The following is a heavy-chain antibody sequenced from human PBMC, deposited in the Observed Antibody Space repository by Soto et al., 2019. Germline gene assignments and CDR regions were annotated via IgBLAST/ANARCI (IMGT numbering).Heavy chain of an antibody. CDR2: IYSSGST. Sequence: PSETLSLTCTVSGDFNTNFYWSWIRQSPGKGLEWMGFIYSSGSTRYNPSLKSRITMSLDTSKNQFSLRLSSVAAADTAVYYCARLNGMTMLTTRYQYGMDVWGQGTTVTVSS. CDR1: GDFNTNFY. D-gene: IGHD4-17*01. V-gene: IGHV4-59*08. J-gene: IGHJ6*02. CDR3: ARLNGMTMLTTRYQYGMDV.